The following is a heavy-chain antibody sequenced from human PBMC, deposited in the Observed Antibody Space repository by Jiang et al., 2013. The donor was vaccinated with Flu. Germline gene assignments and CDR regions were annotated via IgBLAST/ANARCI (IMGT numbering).Heavy chain of an antibody. D-gene: IGHD6-19*01. CDR3: ARDQGSSGWYGYFDY. V-gene: IGHV1-46*01. J-gene: IGHJ4*02. CDR2: INPSGGSP. Sequence: VQLVESGAEVKKPGASVKVSCKASGYTFTSYYMHWVRQAPGQGLEWMGIINPSGGSPSYAQKVQGRVTMTRDTSTSTVYMELSSLRFEDTAVYYCARDQGSSGWYGYFDYWGQGTPGHRLR. CDR1: GYTFTSYY.